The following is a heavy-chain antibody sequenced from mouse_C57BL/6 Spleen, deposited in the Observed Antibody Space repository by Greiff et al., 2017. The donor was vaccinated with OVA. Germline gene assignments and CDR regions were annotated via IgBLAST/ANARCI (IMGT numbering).Heavy chain of an antibody. Sequence: EVQLVESGGGLVKPGGSLKLSCAASGFTFSSYAMSWVRQTPEKRLEWVATISDGGSYTYYPDNVKGRFTISRDNAKDNLYLQMSHLKSEDTAMYYCARGDGSSYWFAYWGQGTLVTVSA. J-gene: IGHJ3*01. CDR3: ARGDGSSYWFAY. CDR2: ISDGGSYT. V-gene: IGHV5-4*01. CDR1: GFTFSSYA. D-gene: IGHD1-1*01.